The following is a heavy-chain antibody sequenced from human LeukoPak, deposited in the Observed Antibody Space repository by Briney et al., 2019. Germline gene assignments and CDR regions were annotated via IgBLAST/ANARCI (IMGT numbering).Heavy chain of an antibody. Sequence: GSLRLSCAASGFTFSSYSMNWVRQAPGKGLEWVSSISSSSSYIYYADSVKGRFTISRDNAKNSLYLQMNSLRAEDTAVYYCAASDTHDYSNYRAYYYYMDVWGKGTTVTVSS. CDR2: ISSSSSYI. CDR3: AASDTHDYSNYRAYYYYMDV. J-gene: IGHJ6*03. D-gene: IGHD4-11*01. CDR1: GFTFSSYS. V-gene: IGHV3-21*01.